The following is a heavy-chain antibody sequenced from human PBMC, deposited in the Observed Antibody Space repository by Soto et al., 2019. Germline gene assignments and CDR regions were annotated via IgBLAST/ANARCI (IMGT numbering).Heavy chain of an antibody. V-gene: IGHV4-61*01. Sequence: SETLSLTCTVSGGSVSSGSYYWSWIRQPPGKGLEWIGYIYYSGSTNYNPSLKSRVTISVDTSKNQFSLKRRSVTAADTAVYYCARSRGYSYGYLGTMRVGRPGAFDIWGQGTMVTVSS. CDR3: ARSRGYSYGYLGTMRVGRPGAFDI. J-gene: IGHJ3*02. CDR2: IYYSGST. CDR1: GGSVSSGSYY. D-gene: IGHD5-18*01.